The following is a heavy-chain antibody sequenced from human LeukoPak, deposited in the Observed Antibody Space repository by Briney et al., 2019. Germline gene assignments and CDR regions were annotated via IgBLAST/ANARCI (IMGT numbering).Heavy chain of an antibody. CDR2: INYGGTT. Sequence: SETLSLTCSVSDDSFTTNNCYWAWLRQPPGKGLEWIASINYGGTTYYNPSLNSRVTISVDTSKNRISLNLNSVTAADTAVYYCARAVSALWFGELSPHDAFDIWGQGTMVTVSS. CDR3: ARAVSALWFGELSPHDAFDI. V-gene: IGHV4-39*07. D-gene: IGHD3-10*01. J-gene: IGHJ3*02. CDR1: DDSFTTNNCY.